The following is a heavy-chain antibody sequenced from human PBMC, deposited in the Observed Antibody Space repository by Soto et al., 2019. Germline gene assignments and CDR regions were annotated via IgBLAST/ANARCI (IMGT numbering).Heavy chain of an antibody. CDR1: GGSIISSNW. CDR2: ISHSGTT. J-gene: IGHJ5*02. V-gene: IGHV4-4*02. Sequence: SETLSLTCAVSGGSIISSNWWTWIRHPPGKGLEWIGEISHSGTTYYNPSLKSRVDISIDRSKNQFSLKLSSVTAADTAVYYCARVRAGCSATSCYLDPWGQGTLVTVSS. CDR3: ARVRAGCSATSCYLDP. D-gene: IGHD2-2*01.